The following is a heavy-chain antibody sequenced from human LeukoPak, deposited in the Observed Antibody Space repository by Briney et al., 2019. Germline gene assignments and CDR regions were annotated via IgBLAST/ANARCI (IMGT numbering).Heavy chain of an antibody. J-gene: IGHJ6*03. V-gene: IGHV5-51*01. Sequence: RSGESLKISCKGSGYRFTSYWIGWVRQMPGKGLEWMGIIYPGDSDTRYSPSFQGQVTISADKSISTAYLQWSSLKASDTAMYYCARPVAESYYYYMDVWGKGTTVTVSS. CDR3: ARPVAESYYYYMDV. CDR1: GYRFTSYW. D-gene: IGHD2-15*01. CDR2: IYPGDSDT.